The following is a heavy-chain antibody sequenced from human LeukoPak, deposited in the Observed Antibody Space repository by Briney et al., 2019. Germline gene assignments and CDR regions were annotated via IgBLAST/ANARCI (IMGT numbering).Heavy chain of an antibody. J-gene: IGHJ6*04. CDR2: ISSSGSTI. CDR3: AELGITMIGGV. D-gene: IGHD3-10*02. V-gene: IGHV3-11*04. Sequence: GSLLLSCAASGFPFSDYYMNWIRPAPGKGLEWVSYISSSGSTIYYADSVKGRFTISRDNAKNSLYQQMNSLRAEDTAVYYCAELGITMIGGVWGKGTTVTISS. CDR1: GFPFSDYY.